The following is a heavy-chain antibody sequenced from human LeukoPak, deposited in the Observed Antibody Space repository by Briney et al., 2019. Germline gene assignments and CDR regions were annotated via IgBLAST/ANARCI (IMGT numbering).Heavy chain of an antibody. V-gene: IGHV3-66*04. D-gene: IGHD4-23*01. CDR1: GLTVSSIY. Sequence: PGGSLRLSCAASGLTVSSIYMSWVRQAPGKGLQWVSVIYSGGSTYYADSVKGRFTISRDNSKNTLYLQMNSLRGEDTAVYYCVRPPYGGVDYWGQGTLVTVSS. J-gene: IGHJ4*02. CDR3: VRPPYGGVDY. CDR2: IYSGGST.